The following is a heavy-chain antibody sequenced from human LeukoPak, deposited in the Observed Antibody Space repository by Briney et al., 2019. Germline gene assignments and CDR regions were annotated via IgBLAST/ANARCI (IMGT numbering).Heavy chain of an antibody. Sequence: GGSLRLTCAASGFTFSSYAMSWVRQAPGKGLEWVSAISGSGGSTYYADSVKGRFTISRDNSKNTLYLQMNSLRAEDTAVYYCAKDSDPTRVYDILTGSPRRPPDYWGQGTLVTVSS. CDR3: AKDSDPTRVYDILTGSPRRPPDY. CDR2: ISGSGGST. J-gene: IGHJ4*02. V-gene: IGHV3-23*01. CDR1: GFTFSSYA. D-gene: IGHD3-9*01.